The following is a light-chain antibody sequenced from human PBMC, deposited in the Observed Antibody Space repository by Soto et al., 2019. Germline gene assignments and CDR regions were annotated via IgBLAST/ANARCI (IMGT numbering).Light chain of an antibody. J-gene: IGKJ4*01. CDR3: QQFNVYPLT. CDR2: AAS. CDR1: QGIRDF. Sequence: DIQLTQSPSLLSASVGDRVTITCRASQGIRDFLAWYQQKPGKAPKLLIYAASTLQAGVPTRFSGFASGTEFTLTISNLQPADSAPYYCQQFNVYPLTFGGWTKVEIK. V-gene: IGKV1-9*01.